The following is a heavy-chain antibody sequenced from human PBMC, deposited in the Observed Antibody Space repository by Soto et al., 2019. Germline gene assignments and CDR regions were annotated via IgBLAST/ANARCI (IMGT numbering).Heavy chain of an antibody. CDR3: ARHGPLTNNWNQLNC. Sequence: QLQLQESGPGLVKPSETLSLTCTVSGGSISRSPYYWAWIRQPPGKGLQWIGNIYYNGNPFYNPSLKSRVTTSIDTSKSQFSLGLSSVTASDTAVYYCARHGPLTNNWNQLNCWGQGTLVTVSS. J-gene: IGHJ4*02. D-gene: IGHD1-1*01. CDR2: IYYNGNP. V-gene: IGHV4-39*01. CDR1: GGSISRSPYY.